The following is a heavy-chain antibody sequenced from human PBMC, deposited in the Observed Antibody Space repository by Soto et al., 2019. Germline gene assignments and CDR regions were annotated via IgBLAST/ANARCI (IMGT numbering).Heavy chain of an antibody. CDR3: ASGTVYLECLNWFDP. D-gene: IGHD3-3*01. V-gene: IGHV3-30-3*01. J-gene: IGHJ5*02. CDR1: GFTFSSYA. Sequence: SLRLSCAASGFTFSSYAMHWVRQAPGKGLEWVAVISYDGSNKYYADSVKGRFTISRDNSKNTLYLQMNSLRAEDTAVYYCASGTVYLECLNWFDPWGQGNLVTVSS. CDR2: ISYDGSNK.